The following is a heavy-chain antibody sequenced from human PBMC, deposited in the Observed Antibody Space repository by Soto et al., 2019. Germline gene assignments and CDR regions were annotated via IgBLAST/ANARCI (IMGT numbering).Heavy chain of an antibody. J-gene: IGHJ6*03. CDR1: KFTFASYA. D-gene: IGHD2-8*02. CDR2: ISGSGDST. V-gene: IGHV3-23*01. CDR3: AKGQSTGGTPYSHMDV. Sequence: GGSLRLSCAASKFTFASYAMNWVRQTPGKELEWVSVISGSGDSTFYADSVKGRFTISRDNSKNTVFLQMNSLRAEDAAVYYCAKGQSTGGTPYSHMDVWGKGTTVTVSS.